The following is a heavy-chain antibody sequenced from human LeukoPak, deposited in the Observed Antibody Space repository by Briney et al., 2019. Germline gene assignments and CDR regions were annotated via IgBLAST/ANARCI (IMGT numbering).Heavy chain of an antibody. D-gene: IGHD3-22*01. Sequence: GGSLRLSCAASGFTFISYWMHWVRQAPGKGLVWVSRINSDGSTTSYAASVKGRFTISRDTAKNTLYLQMNSLRAEDTAVYYCARGHHYYDSSSYYYWGQGTLVTVSS. J-gene: IGHJ4*02. CDR3: ARGHHYYDSSSYYY. CDR1: GFTFISYW. V-gene: IGHV3-74*01. CDR2: INSDGSTT.